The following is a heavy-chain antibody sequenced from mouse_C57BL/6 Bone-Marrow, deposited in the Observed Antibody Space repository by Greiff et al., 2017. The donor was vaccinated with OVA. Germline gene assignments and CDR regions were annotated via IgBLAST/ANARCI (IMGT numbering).Heavy chain of an antibody. D-gene: IGHD1-1*01. CDR1: GYSITSGYY. Sequence: EVKLEESGPGLVKPSQSLSLTCSVTGYSITSGYYWNWIRQLPGNKLEWMGYISYDGSNNYNPSLKNRIFITRDTSKNQFFLKLNSVTTEDTATNYCARENFPYYYDSREYYFDYWGQGTTLTVSS. J-gene: IGHJ2*01. V-gene: IGHV3-6*01. CDR2: ISYDGSN. CDR3: ARENFPYYYDSREYYFDY.